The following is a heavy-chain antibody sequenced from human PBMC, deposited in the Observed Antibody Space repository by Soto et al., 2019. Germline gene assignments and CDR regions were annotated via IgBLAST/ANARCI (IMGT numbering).Heavy chain of an antibody. D-gene: IGHD3-3*01. CDR3: ARGRRGSGYYTQTTLRFDY. Sequence: SETLSLTGAVYGGSFSGYYWSWIRQPPGKGLEWIGEINHSGSTNYNPSLKSRVTISVDTSKNHFSLKLSSVTAADKAVYYCARGRRGSGYYTQTTLRFDYWGQGTLVT. CDR1: GGSFSGYY. V-gene: IGHV4-34*01. J-gene: IGHJ4*02. CDR2: INHSGST.